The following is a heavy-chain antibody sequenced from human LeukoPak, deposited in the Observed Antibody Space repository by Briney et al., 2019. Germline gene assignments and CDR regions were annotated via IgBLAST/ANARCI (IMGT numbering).Heavy chain of an antibody. D-gene: IGHD2-15*01. CDR1: GFTFDDFA. J-gene: IGHJ4*02. V-gene: IGHV3-9*03. Sequence: SGGSLRLSCAASGFTFDDFAMHWVRQAPGKGLEWVSGISWNGGTIDYADSVKGRFTISRDNAKNSLYLQMNSLSAEDMALYYCAKSYGCSGVTCYFDHWGQGTLVTVSS. CDR3: AKSYGCSGVTCYFDH. CDR2: ISWNGGTI.